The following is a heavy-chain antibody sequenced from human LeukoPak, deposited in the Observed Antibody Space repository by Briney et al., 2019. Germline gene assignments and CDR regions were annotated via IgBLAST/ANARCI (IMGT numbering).Heavy chain of an antibody. Sequence: SETLSLACTVPGGSISTYYWSWIRQPPGKGLEWIGYIYYSGSTNYNPSLKSRLTISADTSKNQFSLKLSSVTAADTAVYYCARHGLGYSSNWFDPWGQGTLVTVSS. CDR2: IYYSGST. D-gene: IGHD6-19*01. CDR1: GGSISTYY. V-gene: IGHV4-59*08. J-gene: IGHJ5*02. CDR3: ARHGLGYSSNWFDP.